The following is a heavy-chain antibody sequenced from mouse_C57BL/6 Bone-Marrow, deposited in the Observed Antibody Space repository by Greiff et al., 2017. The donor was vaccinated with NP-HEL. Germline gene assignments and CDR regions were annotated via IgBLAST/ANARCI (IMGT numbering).Heavy chain of an antibody. V-gene: IGHV2-2*01. CDR1: GFSLTSYG. J-gene: IGHJ2*01. CDR3: ARNKAAISYYFDY. CDR2: IWSGGST. D-gene: IGHD1-2*01. Sequence: QVQLKESGPGLVQPSQSLSITCTVSGFSLTSYGVHWVRQSPGKGLEWLGVIWSGGSTDYNAAFISRLSISKDNSKSQVFFKMNSLQADDTAIYYCARNKAAISYYFDYWGQGTTLTVSS.